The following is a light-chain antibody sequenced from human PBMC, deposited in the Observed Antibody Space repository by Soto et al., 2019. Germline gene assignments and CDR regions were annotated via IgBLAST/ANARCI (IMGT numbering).Light chain of an antibody. V-gene: IGLV2-23*03. J-gene: IGLJ1*01. CDR1: SSDFGSYNL. Sequence: QSVLTQPASVSGSPGQSITLSCTGTSSDFGSYNLVSWYQQHPGKAPKLMIYEGSKRPSGVSNRFSGSKSGNTASLTISGLQAEDEADYYCCSYAGSSTFYVFGTGTKVTV. CDR3: CSYAGSSTFYV. CDR2: EGS.